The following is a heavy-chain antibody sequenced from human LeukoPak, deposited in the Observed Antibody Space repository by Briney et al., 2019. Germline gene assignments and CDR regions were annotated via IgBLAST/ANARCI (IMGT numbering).Heavy chain of an antibody. Sequence: SETLSLTCTVSGGSISSSSYYWGWIRQPPGKGLEWIGSIYYSGSTYYNPSLKSRVTISVDTSKNQFSLKLSSVTAADTAVYYRASIAAVTHWYFDLWGRGTLVTVSS. D-gene: IGHD6-13*01. V-gene: IGHV4-39*07. J-gene: IGHJ2*01. CDR3: ASIAAVTHWYFDL. CDR2: IYYSGST. CDR1: GGSISSSSYY.